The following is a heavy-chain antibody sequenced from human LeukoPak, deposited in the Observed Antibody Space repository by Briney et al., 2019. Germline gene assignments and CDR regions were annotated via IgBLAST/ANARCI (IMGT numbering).Heavy chain of an antibody. Sequence: PSETLSLTYTVSGGSIRTDGSYWAWLRQPPGKGLEWIGSIYIDGITHYNSSLQSRVTLSIDTSKNHFSLRLTSVTAADTAVFYCARLFTRAWEYRYGMDVWGQGTAVTVSS. V-gene: IGHV4-39*02. D-gene: IGHD1-26*01. CDR2: IYIDGIT. CDR1: GGSIRTDGSY. J-gene: IGHJ6*01. CDR3: ARLFTRAWEYRYGMDV.